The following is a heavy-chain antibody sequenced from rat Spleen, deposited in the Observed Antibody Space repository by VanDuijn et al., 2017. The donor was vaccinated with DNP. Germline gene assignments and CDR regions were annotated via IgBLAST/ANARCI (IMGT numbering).Heavy chain of an antibody. CDR2: ITNTGGST. CDR3: ATALGDY. D-gene: IGHD5-1*01. V-gene: IGHV5-29*01. Sequence: EVQLVESGGGLVQPGRSLKLSCAASGFSFSNYGMAWVRQAPRKGLEWVASITNTGGSTYYPDSVKGRFTISRDNAKSTLYLQMDSLRSEDTATYYCATALGDYWGQGVMVTVSS. J-gene: IGHJ2*01. CDR1: GFSFSNYG.